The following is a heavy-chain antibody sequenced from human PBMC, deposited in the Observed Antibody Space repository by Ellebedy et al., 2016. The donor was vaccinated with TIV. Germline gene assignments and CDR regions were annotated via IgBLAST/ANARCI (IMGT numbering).Heavy chain of an antibody. J-gene: IGHJ4*02. CDR3: VRDAAEKGGKFDY. Sequence: GESLKISCAASGFIVSSNYMNWVRQAPGKGLEWVSVIYSGADGGDTYYADSVKGRFTISRDNSKNTLYLQMSNLRAEDTAVYYCVRDAAEKGGKFDYWGQGALVTVSS. D-gene: IGHD4-23*01. CDR2: IYSGADGGDT. CDR1: GFIVSSNY. V-gene: IGHV3-53*01.